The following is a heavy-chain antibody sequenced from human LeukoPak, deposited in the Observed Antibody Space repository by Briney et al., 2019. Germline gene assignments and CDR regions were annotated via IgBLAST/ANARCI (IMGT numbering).Heavy chain of an antibody. CDR1: GFTFSSYS. D-gene: IGHD1-26*01. CDR2: ISTSSSYI. CDR3: ARGTSTGWELLGAFDI. Sequence: GGSLRLSCAASGFTFSSYSMNWVRQAPGKGLEWVSSISTSSSYIYYADSVKGRFTISRDNARNSLYLQMNSLRAEDTAVYYCARGTSTGWELLGAFDIWGQGTMVTVSS. V-gene: IGHV3-21*01. J-gene: IGHJ3*02.